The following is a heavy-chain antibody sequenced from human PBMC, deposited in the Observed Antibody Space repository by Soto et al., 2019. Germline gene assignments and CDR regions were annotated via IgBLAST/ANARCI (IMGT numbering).Heavy chain of an antibody. CDR1: GGSISSGGYY. Sequence: QVQLQESGPGLVKPSQTLSLTCTVSGGSISSGGYYWSWIRQHPGKGLEWIGYIYYSGSTYYNPSLKSRVTISVDTSKNQFSLKLSSVTAADTAVYYCARVCYGDYVTSNWFDPWGQGTLGTVSS. D-gene: IGHD4-17*01. J-gene: IGHJ5*02. V-gene: IGHV4-31*03. CDR2: IYYSGST. CDR3: ARVCYGDYVTSNWFDP.